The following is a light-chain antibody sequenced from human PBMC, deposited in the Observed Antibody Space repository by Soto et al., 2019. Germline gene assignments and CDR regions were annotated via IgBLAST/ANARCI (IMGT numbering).Light chain of an antibody. J-gene: IGKJ5*01. Sequence: EILMTQSPATLSVSPGERATLSCRASQSVSSYLAWYQQKPGQAPRLLIYGASSRATGIPDRFSGSGSGTDFTLTISRLEPEDFAVYYCQQYGSSRITFGQGTRLEIK. CDR1: QSVSSY. CDR2: GAS. CDR3: QQYGSSRIT. V-gene: IGKV3-20*01.